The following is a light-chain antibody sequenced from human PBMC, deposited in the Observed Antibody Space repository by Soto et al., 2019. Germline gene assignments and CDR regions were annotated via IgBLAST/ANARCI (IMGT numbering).Light chain of an antibody. CDR3: QAYDSSRSALDV. V-gene: IGLV1-40*01. Sequence: QSVLTQPPSVSGAPGQRVTISCTGSSSNIGAGYDVHWYQQLPGTAPKLLIYGNSNRPSGVPDRFSGSKSGTSASLAIPGLQAEDEADYYCQAYDSSRSALDVFGTGTKLTVL. J-gene: IGLJ1*01. CDR2: GNS. CDR1: SSNIGAGYD.